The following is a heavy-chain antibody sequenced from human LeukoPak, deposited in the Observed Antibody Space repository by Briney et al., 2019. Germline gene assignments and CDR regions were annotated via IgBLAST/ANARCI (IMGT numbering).Heavy chain of an antibody. D-gene: IGHD3-3*01. Sequence: SETLSLTCTVSGGSISSGGYYWSWIRQHPGKGLEWMGYIYYSGSTYYNPSLKSRVTISVDTSKNQFSLKLSSVTAADTAVYHCARGITIFRFLDYWGQGTLVTVSS. CDR3: ARGITIFRFLDY. CDR2: IYYSGST. V-gene: IGHV4-31*03. J-gene: IGHJ4*02. CDR1: GGSISSGGYY.